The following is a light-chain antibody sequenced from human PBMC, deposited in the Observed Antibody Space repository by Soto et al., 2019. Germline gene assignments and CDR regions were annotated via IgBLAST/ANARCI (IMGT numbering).Light chain of an antibody. CDR3: SSYTSSGAHVV. Sequence: QSALTQPASVSGSPGQSITISCTGTSSDVGGYNYVSWYQQHPGKAPKLMIYEVSNRPSRVSDRFSGSKSGNTASLTISGLQAEDEADYYCSSYTSSGAHVVFGGGTMLTVL. J-gene: IGLJ2*01. V-gene: IGLV2-14*01. CDR2: EVS. CDR1: SSDVGGYNY.